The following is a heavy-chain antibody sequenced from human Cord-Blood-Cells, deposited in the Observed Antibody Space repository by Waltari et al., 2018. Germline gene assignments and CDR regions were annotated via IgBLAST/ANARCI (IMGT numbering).Heavy chain of an antibody. CDR3: ARDRSSNAKFDY. J-gene: IGHJ4*02. D-gene: IGHD7-27*01. Sequence: QVQLVESGGGLVKPGGSLRLSCAASGFTFSDYYMSWIRQAPGKGLGWVSYISSSGSTINYADSEKGRFTIARDNAKNSLYLQMNSLRAEDMAVYYWARDRSSNAKFDYWGQGTLVTVSS. CDR1: GFTFSDYY. CDR2: ISSSGSTI. V-gene: IGHV3-11*04.